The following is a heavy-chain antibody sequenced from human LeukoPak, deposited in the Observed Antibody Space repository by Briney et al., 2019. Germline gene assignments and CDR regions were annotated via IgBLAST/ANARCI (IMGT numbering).Heavy chain of an antibody. D-gene: IGHD7-27*01. CDR2: ISYDGSNK. CDR3: AKDGAWGSWEFDY. J-gene: IGHJ4*02. CDR1: GFTFSSYA. V-gene: IGHV3-30*01. Sequence: PGRSLRLSCAASGFTFSSYAMHWVRQAPGKGLEWVAVISYDGSNKYYADSVKGRFTISRDNSKNTLYLQMNSLRAEDTAVYYCAKDGAWGSWEFDYWGQGTLVTVSS.